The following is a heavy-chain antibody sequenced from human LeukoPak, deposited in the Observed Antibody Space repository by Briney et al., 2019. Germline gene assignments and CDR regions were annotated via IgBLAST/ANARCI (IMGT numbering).Heavy chain of an antibody. D-gene: IGHD4-17*01. Sequence: GGSLRLSCAASGFTFSSYAMSWVRQAPGKGLEWVSTNSGSGRTTYYADSVRGRFTISRDKSKSTLYLQMNSLRAEDTAVYYCAKDRSYGDYFHYGMDVWGQGTTVTVSS. J-gene: IGHJ6*02. CDR2: NSGSGRTT. V-gene: IGHV3-23*01. CDR3: AKDRSYGDYFHYGMDV. CDR1: GFTFSSYA.